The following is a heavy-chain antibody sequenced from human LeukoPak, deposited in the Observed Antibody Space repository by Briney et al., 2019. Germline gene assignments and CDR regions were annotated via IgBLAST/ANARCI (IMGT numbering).Heavy chain of an antibody. Sequence: SETLSLTCAVYGGSFSGYYWSWIRQPPGQGLEGIGEINHSGSTNYNPSLKRRVTISVDPSKNQFSLKLSSVTAADTAVYYCAQIAPTHPAGANYYYYMDVWGKGTTVTVSS. D-gene: IGHD6-13*01. CDR1: GGSFSGYY. J-gene: IGHJ6*03. CDR3: AQIAPTHPAGANYYYYMDV. CDR2: INHSGST. V-gene: IGHV4-34*01.